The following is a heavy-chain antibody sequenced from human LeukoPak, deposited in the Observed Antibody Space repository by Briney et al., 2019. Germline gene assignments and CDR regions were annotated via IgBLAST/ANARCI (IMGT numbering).Heavy chain of an antibody. J-gene: IGHJ4*02. CDR1: GFTLSDYY. CDR3: ARDHLPRRFDY. D-gene: IGHD1-14*01. CDR2: ISSSGSAT. Sequence: GGSLRLSCAASGFTLSDYYMSWIRQAPGKGLEWVSYISSSGSATYYADSVKGRFTISRDNPKNSLYLQMNSLRAEDTAVYYCARDHLPRRFDYWGQGTLVTVSS. V-gene: IGHV3-11*04.